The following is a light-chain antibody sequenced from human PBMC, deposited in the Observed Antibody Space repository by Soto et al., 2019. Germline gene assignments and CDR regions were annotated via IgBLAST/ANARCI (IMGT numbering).Light chain of an antibody. V-gene: IGLV2-14*01. CDR2: DVS. J-gene: IGLJ2*01. CDR1: SSDVGGYNY. CDR3: SSYTSSSPHVV. Sequence: QSALTQPASVSGSPGQSITISCTGTSSDVGGYNYVSWYQQHPGKAPKLMIYDVSNRPSGVSNRFSGSKSGNTASLTISGLQAEAEADYYCSSYTSSSPHVVVGGGTKGTVL.